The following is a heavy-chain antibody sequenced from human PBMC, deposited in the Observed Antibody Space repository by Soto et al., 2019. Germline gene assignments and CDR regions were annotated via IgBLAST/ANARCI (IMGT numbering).Heavy chain of an antibody. D-gene: IGHD1-1*01. CDR2: IDPRSGSA. J-gene: IGHJ6*02. V-gene: IGHV1-46*03. Sequence: QVQLVQSGAEVKKPGASVKVSCKASGYTFTTHYIHWVRQAPGQGPEWMGIIDPRSGSAGYAQRCEVRVSMTRDTPRSTVYMELSSLSSEATAVYYCARGNDLPCYYYGLDVWGQGTTVTVSS. CDR1: GYTFTTHY. CDR3: ARGNDLPCYYYGLDV.